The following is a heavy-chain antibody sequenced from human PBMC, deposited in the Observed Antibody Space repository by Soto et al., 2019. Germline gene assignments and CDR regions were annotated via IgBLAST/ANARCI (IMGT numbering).Heavy chain of an antibody. CDR1: GGTFSSYT. V-gene: IGHV1-69*02. D-gene: IGHD4-17*01. CDR3: ALTTVTSRGDY. Sequence: QVQLVQSGAEVKKPGSSVKVSCKASGGTFSSYTISWVRQAPGQGLEWMGRIIPILGIANYAQKFQGRVTITADKPTSTAYMELSSLRSEDTAVYYCALTTVTSRGDYWGQGTLVTVSS. CDR2: IIPILGIA. J-gene: IGHJ4*02.